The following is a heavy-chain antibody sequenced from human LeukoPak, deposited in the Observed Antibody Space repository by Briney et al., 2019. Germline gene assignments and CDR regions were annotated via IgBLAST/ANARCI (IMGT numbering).Heavy chain of an antibody. CDR2: ISYDGSNK. CDR3: AKIFAGSGSYSPFDY. J-gene: IGHJ4*02. V-gene: IGHV3-30*04. CDR1: GFTFSSYA. D-gene: IGHD3-10*01. Sequence: TGRSLRLSCAASGFTFSSYAMHWVRQAPGKGLEWVAVISYDGSNKYYADSVKGRFTISRDNSKNTLYLQMNSLRAEDTAVYYCAKIFAGSGSYSPFDYWGQGTLVTVSS.